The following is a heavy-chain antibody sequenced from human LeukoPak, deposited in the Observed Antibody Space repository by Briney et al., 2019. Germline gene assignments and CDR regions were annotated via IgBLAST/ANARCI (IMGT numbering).Heavy chain of an antibody. Sequence: SETLSLTCTVSGGSISSSSYYWGWIRQPPGKGLEWIGSIYYSGSTYYNPSLRSPVNISVDKSQNQFSLKLVSVAAADTAVYSCARHGVVGASFDYWGQGTLVTVSS. CDR2: IYYSGST. J-gene: IGHJ4*02. V-gene: IGHV4-39*01. CDR1: GGSISSSSYY. CDR3: ARHGVVGASFDY. D-gene: IGHD1-26*01.